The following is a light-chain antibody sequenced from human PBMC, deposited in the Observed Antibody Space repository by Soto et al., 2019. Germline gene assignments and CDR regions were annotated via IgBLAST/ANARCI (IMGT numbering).Light chain of an antibody. CDR1: QSVSSY. Sequence: EVVLTQSPATLSLSPGGSATLSCRASQSVSSYLAWYQQRPGQALRLLIYDVSKRATGIPARFSGSGSGTDFTLTISSLEPEDFATYYCQHYNSYSEAFGQGTKVELK. CDR3: QHYNSYSEA. CDR2: DVS. J-gene: IGKJ1*01. V-gene: IGKV3-11*01.